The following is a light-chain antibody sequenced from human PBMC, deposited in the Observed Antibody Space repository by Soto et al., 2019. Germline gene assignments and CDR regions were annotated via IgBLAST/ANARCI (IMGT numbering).Light chain of an antibody. V-gene: IGKV4-1*01. Sequence: DIVMTQSPDSLAVPLGERATINCKSSQSVLYSSNNKNYLAWYQQKPGQPPKLLIYWASTREPGVPDRFSGSGSGTDFTLTISSLQSEDVAVYYCQQYYSTPPTFGHGTKVEIK. CDR2: WAS. CDR1: QSVLYSSNNKNY. CDR3: QQYYSTPPT. J-gene: IGKJ1*01.